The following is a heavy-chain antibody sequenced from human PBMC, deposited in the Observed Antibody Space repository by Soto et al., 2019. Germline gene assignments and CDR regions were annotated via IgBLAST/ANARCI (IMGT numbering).Heavy chain of an antibody. V-gene: IGHV4-59*01. D-gene: IGHD4-17*01. CDR1: GGSISSYY. CDR2: IYYSGST. Sequence: PSETLSLTCTVSGGSISSYYWSWIRQPPGKGLEWIGYIYYSGSTNYNPSLKSRVTISVDTSKNQFSLKLSSVTAADTAVYYCARATVTKGFEYWGQGTLVTVSS. J-gene: IGHJ4*02. CDR3: ARATVTKGFEY.